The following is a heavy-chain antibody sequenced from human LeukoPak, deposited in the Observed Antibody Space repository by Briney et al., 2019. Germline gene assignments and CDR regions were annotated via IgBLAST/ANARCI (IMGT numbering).Heavy chain of an antibody. Sequence: GGSLRLSCAASGFTFSSYGMHWVRQAPGKGLEWVAVISYDGSNKYYADSVKGRFTISRDNSKNTLYLQMNSLRAEDTALYYCARGGTPGFSTGRIDFWGQGTLVTVSS. CDR1: GFTFSSYG. D-gene: IGHD6-19*01. CDR3: ARGGTPGFSTGRIDF. V-gene: IGHV3-30*03. J-gene: IGHJ4*02. CDR2: ISYDGSNK.